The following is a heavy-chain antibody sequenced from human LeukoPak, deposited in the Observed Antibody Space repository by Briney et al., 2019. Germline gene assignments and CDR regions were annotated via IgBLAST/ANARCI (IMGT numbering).Heavy chain of an antibody. D-gene: IGHD3/OR15-3a*01. CDR3: ARMDLGRNYFDY. CDR2: INPNSGGT. Sequence: ASVKVSCKASGYTFTGYYMHWVRQAPGQGLEWMGWINPNSGGTNYAQKFQGRVTMTRDTSISTAYMELSRLRSDDTAVHYCARMDLGRNYFDYWGQGTLVTVSS. V-gene: IGHV1-2*02. CDR1: GYTFTGYY. J-gene: IGHJ4*02.